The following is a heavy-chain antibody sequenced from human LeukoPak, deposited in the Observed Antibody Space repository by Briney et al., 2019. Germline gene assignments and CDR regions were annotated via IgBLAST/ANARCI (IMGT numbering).Heavy chain of an antibody. Sequence: SQTLSLTCTVSGGSISSGGYYWSWIRQHPGKGLEWIGYIYYSGSTYYNPSLKSRVTISVDTSKNQFSLKLSSVTAADTAVYYCARGRGSVGATEGLDYWGQGTLVTVSS. CDR2: IYYSGST. J-gene: IGHJ4*02. V-gene: IGHV4-31*03. CDR3: ARGRGSVGATEGLDY. D-gene: IGHD1-26*01. CDR1: GGSISSGGYY.